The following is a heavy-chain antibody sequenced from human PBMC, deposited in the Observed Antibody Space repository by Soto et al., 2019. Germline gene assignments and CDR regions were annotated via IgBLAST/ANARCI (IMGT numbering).Heavy chain of an antibody. D-gene: IGHD2-15*01. Sequence: ESLKISCKGSGYSFTSYWISWVRQMPGKGLEWMGRIDPSDSYTNYSPSFQGHVTISADKSISTAYLQWSSLKASDTAMYYCARQSYCSGGSCFRWFDPWGQGTLVTVSS. J-gene: IGHJ5*02. CDR3: ARQSYCSGGSCFRWFDP. CDR2: IDPSDSYT. V-gene: IGHV5-10-1*01. CDR1: GYSFTSYW.